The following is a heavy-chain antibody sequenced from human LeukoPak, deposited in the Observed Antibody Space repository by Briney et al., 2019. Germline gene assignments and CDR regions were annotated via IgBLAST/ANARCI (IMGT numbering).Heavy chain of an antibody. D-gene: IGHD3-22*01. V-gene: IGHV1-69*13. CDR2: IIPIFGTA. J-gene: IGHJ4*02. Sequence: SVKVSCKASGGTFSSYAISWVRQAPGQGLEWMGGIIPIFGTANYAQKFQGRVTITADESTSTAYMELSSLRSEDTAVCYCATSWGLYDSSGYYYCCDYWGQGILVTVSS. CDR3: ATSWGLYDSSGYYYCCDY. CDR1: GGTFSSYA.